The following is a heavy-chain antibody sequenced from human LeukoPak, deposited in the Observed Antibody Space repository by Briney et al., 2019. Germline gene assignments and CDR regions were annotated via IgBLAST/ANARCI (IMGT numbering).Heavy chain of an antibody. CDR3: ARGGIYGVKIDN. J-gene: IGHJ4*02. D-gene: IGHD2/OR15-2a*01. CDR1: GDSISSGSYY. Sequence: SETLSLTCTVSGDSISSGSYYWSWIRQPAGEGLEWIGRIYSSGRTHYSPSLKSRVAISVDTSKNRFSLRLSSVTAADTAVYYCARGGIYGVKIDNWGQGTLVTVSS. CDR2: IYSSGRT. V-gene: IGHV4-61*02.